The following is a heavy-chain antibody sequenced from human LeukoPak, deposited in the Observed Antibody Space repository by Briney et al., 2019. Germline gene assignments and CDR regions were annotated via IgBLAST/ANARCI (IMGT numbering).Heavy chain of an antibody. CDR1: GFTLETYA. J-gene: IGHJ4*02. V-gene: IGHV3-9*01. Sequence: PGGSLRLSCAASGFTLETYAMHWVRHTPGKGLEWVSGISGNEDSVAYADSVKGRFTISRDNAKNSLFLQMNSLRPEDTAFYYCAKDATGYYYYPYFYSWGQGTLVTVSS. CDR3: AKDATGYYYYPYFYS. CDR2: ISGNEDSV. D-gene: IGHD3-22*01.